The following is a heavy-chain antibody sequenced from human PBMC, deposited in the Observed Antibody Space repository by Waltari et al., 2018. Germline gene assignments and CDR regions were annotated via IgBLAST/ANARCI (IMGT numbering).Heavy chain of an antibody. Sequence: QVQLVQSGAEVKKPGSSVKVSCKASGGTFSSYAISWVRQATGQGLEWMGGIIPIFGTANYAQKFQGRVTITTDESTSTAYMELSSLRSEDTAVYYCARAPLRQQLVFGLDYFDYWGQGTLVTVSS. V-gene: IGHV1-69*05. CDR3: ARAPLRQQLVFGLDYFDY. CDR2: IIPIFGTA. CDR1: GGTFSSYA. J-gene: IGHJ4*02. D-gene: IGHD6-13*01.